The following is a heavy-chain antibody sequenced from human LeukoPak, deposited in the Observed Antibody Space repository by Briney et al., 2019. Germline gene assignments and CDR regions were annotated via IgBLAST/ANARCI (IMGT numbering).Heavy chain of an antibody. CDR3: ARLTGATSNDAIDI. Sequence: SQTLSLTCAVSSFSISTGGYYWSWIRQHPGKGLEWIGHIFYSGSTYYNPSLKSRVTIMVDMSNNHFSLKLTSITAADTAVYYCARLTGATSNDAIDIWGQGTMVTVSS. CDR1: SFSISTGGYY. D-gene: IGHD5-12*01. V-gene: IGHV4-31*11. J-gene: IGHJ3*02. CDR2: IFYSGST.